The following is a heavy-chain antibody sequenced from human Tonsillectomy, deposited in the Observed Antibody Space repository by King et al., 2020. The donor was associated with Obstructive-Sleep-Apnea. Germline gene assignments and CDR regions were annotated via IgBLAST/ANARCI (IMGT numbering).Heavy chain of an antibody. Sequence: VQLQQGGAGLLKPSETLSLTCAVFGGSFSDYYWSWIRQPPGKGLEWIGEVNHSGSTNYNPSLKSRVTISVDTSKNQFSLNLNSVTTADTAVYYCARGSGAAAVNWFDPWGQGTLVTVSS. CDR1: GGSFSDYY. J-gene: IGHJ5*02. V-gene: IGHV4-34*01. D-gene: IGHD6-13*01. CDR3: ARGSGAAAVNWFDP. CDR2: VNHSGST.